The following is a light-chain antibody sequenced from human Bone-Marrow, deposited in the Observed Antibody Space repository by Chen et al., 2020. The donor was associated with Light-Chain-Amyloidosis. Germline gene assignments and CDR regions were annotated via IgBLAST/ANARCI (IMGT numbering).Light chain of an antibody. J-gene: IGLJ3*02. Sequence: SYVLTQPSSVSVAQGQTATTACGGNNIGSTSVHWYQQTPGQAPLLVVYEDSGRPSGIPERLSGSNSGNTATLTISRVEAGDEADYYCQVWDRSSDRPVFGGGTKLTVL. CDR2: EDS. CDR3: QVWDRSSDRPV. CDR1: NIGSTS. V-gene: IGLV3-21*02.